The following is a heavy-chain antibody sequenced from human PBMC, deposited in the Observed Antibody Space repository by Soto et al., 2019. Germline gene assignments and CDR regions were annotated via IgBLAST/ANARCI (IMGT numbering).Heavy chain of an antibody. V-gene: IGHV3-23*01. J-gene: IGHJ4*02. CDR2: ITDTCGDA. D-gene: IGHD3-10*01. CDR1: GLTFGSRA. Sequence: GGSLRLSCVASGLTFGSRAMTWVRQAPGEGLQWVSTITDTCGDAKYADSVRGRFVISRDNSKKTLYLQMTSLTAEDSAMYYCARGSTDSYPGSRIFDFWGRGTLVTVSS. CDR3: ARGSTDSYPGSRIFDF.